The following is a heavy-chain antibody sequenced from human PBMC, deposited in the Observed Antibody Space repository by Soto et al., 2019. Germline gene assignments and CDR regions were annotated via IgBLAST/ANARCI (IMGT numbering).Heavy chain of an antibody. Sequence: EVQLVESGGGLVKPGGSLRLSCAASGFFFSAYSVNWVRQAPGKGLEWVSSISSGSTYIYYADSVKGRFTMSRDNANNSLYLQMNSLRAEDTAVYYCARDRSINMIRGIIGDWGQGTLVTVSS. CDR3: ARDRSINMIRGIIGD. CDR2: ISSGSTYI. V-gene: IGHV3-21*02. CDR1: GFFFSAYS. J-gene: IGHJ4*02. D-gene: IGHD3-10*01.